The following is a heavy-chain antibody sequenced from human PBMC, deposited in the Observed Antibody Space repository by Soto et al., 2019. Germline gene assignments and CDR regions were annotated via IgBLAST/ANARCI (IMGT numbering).Heavy chain of an antibody. D-gene: IGHD3-9*01. V-gene: IGHV3-21*01. CDR3: ASDLPYYDILTDYWPRGMDV. CDR2: ISSSSSYI. CDR1: GFTFSSYS. J-gene: IGHJ6*02. Sequence: GGSLRLSCAASGFTFSSYSMNWVRQAPGKGLEWVSSISSSSSYIYYADSVKGRFTISRDNAKNSLYLQMNSLRAEDTAVYYCASDLPYYDILTDYWPRGMDVWGQGTTVTVSS.